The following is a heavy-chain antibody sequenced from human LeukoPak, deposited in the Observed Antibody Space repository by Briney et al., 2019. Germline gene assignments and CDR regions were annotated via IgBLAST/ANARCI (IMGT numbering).Heavy chain of an antibody. CDR3: ARDSCQLGNYYGMDG. J-gene: IGHJ6*02. CDR2: IKQDGSEK. V-gene: IGHV3-7*01. D-gene: IGHD3-16*01. Sequence: GGSLRLSCAPPGFTLSIYWMSWVRQTPGGGLEWVANIKQDGSEKYYVDSVRGRLTISRDKAKNSLYLQMNSLRAEDTAVCYCARDSCQLGNYYGMDGWGQGTTVTVSS. CDR1: GFTLSIYW.